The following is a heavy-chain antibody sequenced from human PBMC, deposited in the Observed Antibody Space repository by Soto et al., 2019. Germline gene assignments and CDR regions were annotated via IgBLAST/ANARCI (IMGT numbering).Heavy chain of an antibody. J-gene: IGHJ4*02. V-gene: IGHV3-66*01. Sequence: GGSLRLSCAASGFTVSSNYMSWVRQAPGKGLEWVSVIYSGGSTYYADSVKGRFTISRHNSKNTLYLQMNSLRAEDTAVYYCAIEYYDSSGYYFDYWGQGTLVTVSS. CDR2: IYSGGST. CDR3: AIEYYDSSGYYFDY. D-gene: IGHD3-22*01. CDR1: GFTVSSNY.